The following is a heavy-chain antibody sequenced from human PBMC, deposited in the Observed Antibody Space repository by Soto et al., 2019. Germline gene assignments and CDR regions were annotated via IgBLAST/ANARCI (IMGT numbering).Heavy chain of an antibody. CDR2: IRSKAHGGTT. V-gene: IGHV3-49*03. J-gene: IGHJ6*02. CDR3: TNVVVVAATPNYYYGMDV. CDR1: GLTFGDYA. Sequence: GGSLRLSCTASGLTFGDYAMSWFRQAPGKGLEWVGFIRSKAHGGTTEYAASVKGRFTISRDDSKSIAYLQMNSLKTEDTAVYYCTNVVVVAATPNYYYGMDVWGQGTTVTVSS. D-gene: IGHD2-15*01.